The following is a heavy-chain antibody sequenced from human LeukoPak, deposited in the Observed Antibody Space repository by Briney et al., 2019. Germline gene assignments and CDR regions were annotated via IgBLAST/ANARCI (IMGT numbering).Heavy chain of an antibody. CDR3: AREGEHQLFYPSWTHTGHFDF. J-gene: IGHJ4*02. Sequence: SETLSLTCTVPTYSLASGYFWGWIRQSPGKGLEWIATVDLPDITHCNPSLEERVTISMAPSRTHFSLTLKSLPAANTAVYYCAREGEHQLFYPSWTHTGHFDFWGQGIVVTVSS. CDR2: VDLPDIT. CDR1: TYSLASGYF. D-gene: IGHD2-8*02. V-gene: IGHV4-38-2*02.